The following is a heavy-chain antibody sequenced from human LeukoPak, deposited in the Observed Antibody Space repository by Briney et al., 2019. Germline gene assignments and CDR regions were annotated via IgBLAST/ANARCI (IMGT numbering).Heavy chain of an antibody. Sequence: SQTLSLTCTVSGGSISSGGYYWSWIRQHPGRGLEWIGYIYYSGSTYYNPSLKSRVTISVDTSKNQFSLKLSSVTAADTAVYYCARGYDSELTPMMDWGQGTLVTVSS. D-gene: IGHD3-22*01. CDR2: IYYSGST. CDR1: GGSISSGGYY. J-gene: IGHJ4*02. CDR3: ARGYDSELTPMMD. V-gene: IGHV4-31*03.